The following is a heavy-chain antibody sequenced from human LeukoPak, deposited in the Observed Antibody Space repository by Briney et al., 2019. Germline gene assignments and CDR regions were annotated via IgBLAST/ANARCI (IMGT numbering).Heavy chain of an antibody. CDR1: GGPFSGYY. D-gene: IGHD5-18*01. Sequence: SETLSLTCAVYGGPFSGYYWSWIRQPPGKGLEWIGEINHSGSTNYNPSLKSRVTISVDTSKNQFSLKPSSVTAADTAVYYCARIPRGYSYGSYYFDYWGQGTLVTVSS. CDR2: INHSGST. CDR3: ARIPRGYSYGSYYFDY. J-gene: IGHJ4*02. V-gene: IGHV4-34*01.